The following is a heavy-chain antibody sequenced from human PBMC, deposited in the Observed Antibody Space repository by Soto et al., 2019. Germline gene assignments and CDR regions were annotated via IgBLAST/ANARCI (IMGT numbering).Heavy chain of an antibody. J-gene: IGHJ4*02. Sequence: GASVKVSCKASGYTFTSYGISGVRRAPLQGLEWMGWISAYNGNTNYAQKLQGRVTMTTDTSTSTAYMELRSLRSDDTAVYYCAREKAINRFDYWGQGTLVTVSS. CDR3: AREKAINRFDY. V-gene: IGHV1-18*04. D-gene: IGHD2-2*01. CDR1: GYTFTSYG. CDR2: ISAYNGNT.